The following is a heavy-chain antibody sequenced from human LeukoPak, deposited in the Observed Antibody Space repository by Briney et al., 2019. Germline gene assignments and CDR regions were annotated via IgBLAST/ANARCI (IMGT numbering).Heavy chain of an antibody. V-gene: IGHV3-23*01. J-gene: IGHJ4*02. Sequence: GGSLRLSCTASGFAFGSYAMYWVRQAPGKGLEWVSGIFGSGGSAHYADSVKGRFAISRDNSKNTVYLEMNSLGVEDTAVYFCAKTTVGYSSGRFPGWPADYWGQGTLVTVSS. CDR2: IFGSGGSA. CDR1: GFAFGSYA. D-gene: IGHD2-15*01. CDR3: AKTTVGYSSGRFPGWPADY.